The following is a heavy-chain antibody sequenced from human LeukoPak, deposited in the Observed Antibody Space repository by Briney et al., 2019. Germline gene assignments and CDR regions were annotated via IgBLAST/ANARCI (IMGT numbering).Heavy chain of an antibody. CDR2: IYHGGST. Sequence: SETLPLTCGVSGGSISSSNWWSWVRQPPGKGLEWIGEIYHGGSTNYNPSLKSRVTISIDKSKKQISLKLSSVTAADTAVYYCARDVGELYNWFDPWGQGTLVTVSS. CDR3: ARDVGELYNWFDP. D-gene: IGHD3-16*01. CDR1: GGSISSSNW. J-gene: IGHJ5*02. V-gene: IGHV4-4*02.